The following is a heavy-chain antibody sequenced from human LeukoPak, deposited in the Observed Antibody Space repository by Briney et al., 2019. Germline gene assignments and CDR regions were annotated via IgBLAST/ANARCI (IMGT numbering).Heavy chain of an antibody. CDR3: ARETSQKGAHYMDV. Sequence: SETLSLTCTVSGGSISSSSYYWGWIRQPPGKGLEWIGSIYYSGSPYYNPSLKSRVTISVDTSKNQFSLKLSSVTAADTAVYYCARETSQKGAHYMDVWGKGTTVTISS. V-gene: IGHV4-39*07. CDR1: GGSISSSSYY. CDR2: IYYSGSP. J-gene: IGHJ6*03. D-gene: IGHD3-16*01.